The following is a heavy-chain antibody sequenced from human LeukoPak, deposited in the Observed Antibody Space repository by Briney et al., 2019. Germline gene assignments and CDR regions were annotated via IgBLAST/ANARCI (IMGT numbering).Heavy chain of an antibody. CDR2: INHSEST. CDR3: ARGLKRTYYYDSSGPDAFDI. J-gene: IGHJ3*02. V-gene: IGHV4-34*01. Sequence: RSSETLSLTCAVYGGSFSGYYWSWIRQPPGKGLEWIGEINHSESTNYNPSLKSRVTISVDTSKNQFSLKLSSVTAADTAVYYCARGLKRTYYYDSSGPDAFDIWGQGTMVTVSS. D-gene: IGHD3-22*01. CDR1: GGSFSGYY.